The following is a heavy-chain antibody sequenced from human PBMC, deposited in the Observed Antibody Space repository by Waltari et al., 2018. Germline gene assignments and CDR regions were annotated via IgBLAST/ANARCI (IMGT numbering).Heavy chain of an antibody. V-gene: IGHV3-49*03. D-gene: IGHD3-16*01. J-gene: IGHJ4*02. CDR1: GFTFGDYA. CDR2: IRSKTYGGTT. Sequence: EVQLVVSGGGLVQPGRSLRLSCTASGFTFGDYAMSWFRQAPGKGLEWIGFIRSKTYGGTTEYAASVKGRFTISRDDSKSIAYLQMNSLKTEDTAVYYCTRDTRGVMDYDLDYWGQGTLVTVSS. CDR3: TRDTRGVMDYDLDY.